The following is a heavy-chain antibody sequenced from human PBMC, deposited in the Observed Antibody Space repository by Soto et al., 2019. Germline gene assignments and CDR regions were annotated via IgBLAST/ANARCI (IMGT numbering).Heavy chain of an antibody. Sequence: GGSLRLSCAASGFTFNTYAMSWVRQAPGKGLEWVSTVNPSSSNTYYPDSVKGRFTISRDNSKDTLYLQMDSLRGDDTALYYCAKGANYYGIFEYWGQGILVTVSS. V-gene: IGHV3-23*05. CDR3: AKGANYYGIFEY. D-gene: IGHD3-22*01. J-gene: IGHJ4*02. CDR2: VNPSSSNT. CDR1: GFTFNTYA.